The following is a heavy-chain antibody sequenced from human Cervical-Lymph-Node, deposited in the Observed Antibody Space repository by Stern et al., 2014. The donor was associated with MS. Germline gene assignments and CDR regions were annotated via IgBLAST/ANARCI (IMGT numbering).Heavy chain of an antibody. V-gene: IGHV1-69*01. CDR3: ARVGVKLATIDYFDY. J-gene: IGHJ4*02. D-gene: IGHD5-24*01. CDR2: GIPIFGTA. Sequence: VQLVESGAEVKKPGSSVKVSRKASGYSFNGYGISWVRQAPGQGLEWMGGGIPIFGTANYAQKFQGRVTITADVSTSTAYMELSSLRYGDTAVYYCARVGVKLATIDYFDYWGQGTLVTVSS. CDR1: GYSFNGYG.